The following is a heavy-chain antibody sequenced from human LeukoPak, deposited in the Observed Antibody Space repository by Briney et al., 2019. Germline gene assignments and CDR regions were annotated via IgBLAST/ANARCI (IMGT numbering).Heavy chain of an antibody. CDR2: ISGSGGHT. V-gene: IGHV3-23*01. CDR1: GFTFSTHS. D-gene: IGHD1-14*01. J-gene: IGHJ4*02. Sequence: GGCLRISCAASGFTFSTHSMSWVRQGPGKGLEWVSAISGSGGHTYYADAVKGRFTISRDNSKNTLYLQMNSLRAEDTAIYYCAKHVGNQQGARYFDSWGQQTNVSVCS. CDR3: AKHVGNQQGARYFDS.